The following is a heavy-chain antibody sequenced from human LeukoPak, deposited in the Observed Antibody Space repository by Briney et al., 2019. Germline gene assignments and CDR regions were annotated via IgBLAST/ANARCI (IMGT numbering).Heavy chain of an antibody. J-gene: IGHJ4*02. CDR3: ARRASSSFDY. CDR1: GYSFTNYW. CDR2: MYPGDSET. D-gene: IGHD6-13*01. V-gene: IGHV5-51*01. Sequence: GESLKISCKGSGYSFTNYWIGWVRQMPGKGPEWMGIMYPGDSETRYSPSFQGQVTISADKSINTAYLQWSSLKASDTAMYYCARRASSSFDYWGQGTLVIVSS.